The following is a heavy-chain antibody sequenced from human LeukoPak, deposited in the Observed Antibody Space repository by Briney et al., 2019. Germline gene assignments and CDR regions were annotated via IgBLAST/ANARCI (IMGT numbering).Heavy chain of an antibody. CDR3: VKSVAGLSGFDP. V-gene: IGHV3-64D*06. D-gene: IGHD2-15*01. J-gene: IGHJ5*02. CDR2: ISSNGGST. CDR1: GFTFSSYA. Sequence: PGGSLRLSCSASGFTFSSYAMHWVRQAPGKRLEYVSAISSNGGSTYYADSVKGRFTISRDNSKNTLYLQMSSLRAEDTAVYYCVKSVAGLSGFDPWGQGTLVTVSS.